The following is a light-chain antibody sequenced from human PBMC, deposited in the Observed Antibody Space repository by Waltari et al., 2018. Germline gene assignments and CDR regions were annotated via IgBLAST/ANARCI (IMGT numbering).Light chain of an antibody. CDR3: QVWVSASDDRV. CDR2: YDS. Sequence: SYVLTQPPSVSVAPGKTARISCGGDSLGTKSVNWYQQRPGQAPKLLISYDSDRPPGSPARFSGSHSGHTATLTISRVEAGDEADYYCQVWVSASDDRVCGGGTKLTVL. V-gene: IGLV3-21*01. CDR1: SLGTKS. J-gene: IGLJ2*01.